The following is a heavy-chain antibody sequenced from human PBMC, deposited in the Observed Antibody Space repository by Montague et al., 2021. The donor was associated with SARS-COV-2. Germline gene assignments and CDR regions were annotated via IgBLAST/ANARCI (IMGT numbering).Heavy chain of an antibody. CDR2: IRLPGGT. V-gene: IGHV4-34*01. CDR3: ARAGSQRFFEF. D-gene: IGHD1-1*01. CDR1: SGSLRNYY. Sequence: SETLSLTCAVNSGSLRNYYWSWIRQPPGKGLEWIGEIRLPGGTXXXPSLEGRVTISLDTSNNHVSLNLNSVTTADTAVYFCARAGSQRFFEFWGRGTLVTVSS. J-gene: IGHJ2*01.